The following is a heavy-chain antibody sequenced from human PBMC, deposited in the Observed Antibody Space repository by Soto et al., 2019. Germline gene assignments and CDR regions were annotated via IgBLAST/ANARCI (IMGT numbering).Heavy chain of an antibody. Sequence: ASVKVSCKASGYTFTGYYMHWLRQAPGQGLEWMGWINPNSGGTNYAQKFQGRVTMTRDTSISTAYMELSRLRSDDTAVYYCARGYYGSGSYYRYGMDVWGQGTTVTVSS. CDR3: ARGYYGSGSYYRYGMDV. D-gene: IGHD3-10*01. J-gene: IGHJ6*02. CDR2: INPNSGGT. CDR1: GYTFTGYY. V-gene: IGHV1-2*02.